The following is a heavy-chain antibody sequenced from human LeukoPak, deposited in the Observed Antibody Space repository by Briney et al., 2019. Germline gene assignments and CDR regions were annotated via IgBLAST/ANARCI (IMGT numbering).Heavy chain of an antibody. CDR2: ISRSSSYI. J-gene: IGHJ4*02. CDR3: ARDSPSSWYLTYFDY. Sequence: PGGSLRLSCAASGFTFSSYSMNWVRQAPGKGLEWVSSISRSSSYIYYADSVKGRFTISRDNAKNSLYLQMNSLRAEDTAVYYCARDSPSSWYLTYFDYWGQGTLVTVSS. V-gene: IGHV3-21*01. D-gene: IGHD6-13*01. CDR1: GFTFSSYS.